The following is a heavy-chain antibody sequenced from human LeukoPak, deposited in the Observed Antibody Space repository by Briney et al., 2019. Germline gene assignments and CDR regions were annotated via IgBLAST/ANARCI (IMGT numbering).Heavy chain of an antibody. D-gene: IGHD5-24*01. CDR2: ISSSSSYI. CDR1: GFTFSSYS. Sequence: GGSLRLSCAASGFTFSSYSMNWVRQAPGTGLEWVSSISSSSSYIYYADSVKGRFTISRDNAKNSLYLQMNSLRAEDTAVYYCARDGIRLNRRDGYNYYYYYYMDVWGKGTTVTVSS. J-gene: IGHJ6*03. V-gene: IGHV3-21*01. CDR3: ARDGIRLNRRDGYNYYYYYYMDV.